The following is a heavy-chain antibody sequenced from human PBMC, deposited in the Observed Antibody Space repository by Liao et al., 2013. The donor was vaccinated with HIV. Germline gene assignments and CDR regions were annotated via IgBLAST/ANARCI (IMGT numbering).Heavy chain of an antibody. Sequence: QWRLQESGPGVVKPSETLSLTCTVSGGSMSLTSYYWGWIRQPPGKGLEWIGSIYYAGATYYNPSLKSRLTISVDTSKNQFSLKLASVTAADTAVYFCARDPGRCSSSSCHFDPWGPGTLVTVFS. J-gene: IGHJ5*02. CDR1: GGSMSLTSYY. CDR3: ARDPGRCSSSSCHFDP. CDR2: IYYAGAT. D-gene: IGHD2-2*01. V-gene: IGHV4-39*07.